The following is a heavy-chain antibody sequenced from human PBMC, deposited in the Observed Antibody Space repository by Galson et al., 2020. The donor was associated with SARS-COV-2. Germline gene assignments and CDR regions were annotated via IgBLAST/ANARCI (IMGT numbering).Heavy chain of an antibody. Sequence: ETSETLSLTCTVSGGSISSYYWSWIRQPPGKGLEWIGYIYYSGSTNYNPSLKSRVTISVDTSKNQFSLKLSSVTAADTAVYYCARETRITIFGVVTRGGWFDPWGQGSLVTVSS. CDR2: IYYSGST. D-gene: IGHD3-3*01. V-gene: IGHV4-59*01. CDR1: GGSISSYY. J-gene: IGHJ5*02. CDR3: ARETRITIFGVVTRGGWFDP.